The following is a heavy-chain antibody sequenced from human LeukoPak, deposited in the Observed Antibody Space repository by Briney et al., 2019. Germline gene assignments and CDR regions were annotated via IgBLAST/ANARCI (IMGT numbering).Heavy chain of an antibody. Sequence: SETLSLTCTVSGGSISSYYWSWIRQAPGKGLEWIGYVYQSGTTSYNPPLKRRVTISADTSKNQFSLKVRSVTAADTAVYYCARHGGSLGYFDNWGQGTLVTVSS. CDR1: GGSISSYY. J-gene: IGHJ4*02. V-gene: IGHV4-59*08. D-gene: IGHD1-26*01. CDR3: ARHGGSLGYFDN. CDR2: VYQSGTT.